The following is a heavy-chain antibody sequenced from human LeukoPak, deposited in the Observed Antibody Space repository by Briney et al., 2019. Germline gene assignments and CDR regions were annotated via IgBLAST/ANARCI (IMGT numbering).Heavy chain of an antibody. CDR1: GYSIDNYW. V-gene: IGHV5-51*01. J-gene: IGHJ5*02. Sequence: GESLKISCKGSGYSIDNYWIAWVRQMPGKGLEWMGIIYPADSDIRYSPSFQGQVTISADKSISTAYLQWNSLKASDTAMYYCARQEYCSGASCYTWFDPWGQGTLVTVSS. D-gene: IGHD2-15*01. CDR2: IYPADSDI. CDR3: ARQEYCSGASCYTWFDP.